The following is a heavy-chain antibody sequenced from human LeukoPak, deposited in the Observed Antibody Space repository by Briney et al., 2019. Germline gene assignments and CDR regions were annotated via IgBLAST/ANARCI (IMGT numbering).Heavy chain of an antibody. J-gene: IGHJ6*03. D-gene: IGHD5-18*01. V-gene: IGHV1-46*01. Sequence: ASVKVSCKASGYTFTSYYMHWVRQAPGQGLEWMGIINPSGGSTSYAQKFQGRVTMTRDMSTSTVYMELSSLRSEDTAVYYCARLIRDTAMDPYRYYYYMDVWGKGTTVTVSS. CDR3: ARLIRDTAMDPYRYYYYMDV. CDR1: GYTFTSYY. CDR2: INPSGGST.